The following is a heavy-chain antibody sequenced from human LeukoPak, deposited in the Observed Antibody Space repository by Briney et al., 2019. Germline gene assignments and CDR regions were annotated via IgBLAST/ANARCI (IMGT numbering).Heavy chain of an antibody. CDR2: IQYDGSNK. D-gene: IGHD3-16*01. CDR1: RFTFSTYD. Sequence: GGSLRLSCAASRFTFSTYDMHWVRQAPGKGLEWVTFIQYDGSNKYYADSVKGRFTISRDNSKNTLYLQMNSLRAEDTAVYYCARDNGVWGSDPAGFDYWGQGTLVTVSS. J-gene: IGHJ4*02. V-gene: IGHV3-30*02. CDR3: ARDNGVWGSDPAGFDY.